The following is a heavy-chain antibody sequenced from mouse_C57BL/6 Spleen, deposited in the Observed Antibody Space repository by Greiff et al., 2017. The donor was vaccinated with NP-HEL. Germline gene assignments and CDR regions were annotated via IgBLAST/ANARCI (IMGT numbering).Heavy chain of an antibody. CDR2: IYPGSGHT. D-gene: IGHD2-4*01. CDR1: GYTFTDYY. J-gene: IGHJ2*01. CDR3: ARGWDYDDYLYY. Sequence: VQLQQSGAELVRPGASVKLSCKASGYTFTDYYINWVKQRPGQGLEWIARIYPGSGHTYYNEKFKGKATLTAEKSSSTAYMQLSSLTSEDSAVYFCARGWDYDDYLYYWGQGTTLTVSS. V-gene: IGHV1-76*01.